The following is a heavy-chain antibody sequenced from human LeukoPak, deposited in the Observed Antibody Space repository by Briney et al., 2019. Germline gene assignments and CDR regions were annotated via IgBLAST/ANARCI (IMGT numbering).Heavy chain of an antibody. D-gene: IGHD6-13*01. V-gene: IGHV3-23*01. CDR3: AKDGMSMDSSWFDY. J-gene: IGHJ4*02. CDR1: GVTVSNNY. Sequence: PGGSLRLSCAASGVTVSNNYMNWVRQAPGKGLEWVSAISARGGSTFYADSVKGRFTISRDISKNTLYLHLNSLRVEDTAVYYCAKDGMSMDSSWFDYWGQGTLVTVSS. CDR2: ISARGGST.